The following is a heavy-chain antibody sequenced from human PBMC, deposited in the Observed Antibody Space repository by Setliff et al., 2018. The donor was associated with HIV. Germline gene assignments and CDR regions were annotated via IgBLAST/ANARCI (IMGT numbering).Heavy chain of an antibody. CDR3: VKDEEYIGVVSATMNMPGYYHYYYMDV. D-gene: IGHD2-2*01. V-gene: IGHV3-21*01. J-gene: IGHJ6*03. CDR1: GFTFSSYS. Sequence: GGSLRLSCAASGFTFSSYSMNWVRQVPGKGLEWVSSISGSSSYIYYADSVKGRFTISRDNADRSLYLQMNSLRAEDTAVYYCVKDEEYIGVVSATMNMPGYYHYYYMDVWGKGSTVTVSS. CDR2: ISGSSSYI.